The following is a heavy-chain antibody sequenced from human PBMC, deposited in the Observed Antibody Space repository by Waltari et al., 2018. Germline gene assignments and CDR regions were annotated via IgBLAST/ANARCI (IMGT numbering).Heavy chain of an antibody. V-gene: IGHV1-2*06. CDR1: GYTFTGYY. CDR2: INPKSGGT. Sequence: QVQLVQSGAAVKKPRASVKVSCKASGYTFTGYYIHWVRPAPGQGLEWMGRINPKSGGTNYAEKFQGRVTMTRDTSISTAYMELRRLRSDDTAVYYCARGDGYTDNWLDPWGQGTLVTVSS. J-gene: IGHJ5*02. CDR3: ARGDGYTDNWLDP. D-gene: IGHD5-12*01.